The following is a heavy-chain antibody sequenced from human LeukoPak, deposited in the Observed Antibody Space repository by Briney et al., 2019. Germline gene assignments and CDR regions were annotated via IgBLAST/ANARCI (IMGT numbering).Heavy chain of an antibody. CDR3: ARGNWDSSGWYYDY. V-gene: IGHV1-69*05. D-gene: IGHD6-19*01. J-gene: IGHJ4*02. CDR1: AAGFSSYA. Sequence: ASVKVSCKAAAAGFSSYAISWVRQAPGQGLEWMGRNISIFGTANYAQKFQGRVTITTDESTNTAYMELSSLRSEDTAVYYCARGNWDSSGWYYDYWGQGTLVTVSS. CDR2: NISIFGTA.